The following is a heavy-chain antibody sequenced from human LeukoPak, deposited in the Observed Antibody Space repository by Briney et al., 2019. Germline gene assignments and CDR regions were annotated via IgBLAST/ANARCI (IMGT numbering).Heavy chain of an antibody. J-gene: IGHJ5*02. Sequence: ASVTVSFKASGYTFTGYYMHWVRQAPGQGLEWMGWINPNSGGTNYAQKFQGRVTMTRDTSISTAYMELSRLRSDDTAVYYCASEPRGSIFGVVIMGWFDPWGQGTLVTVSS. D-gene: IGHD3-3*01. CDR2: INPNSGGT. V-gene: IGHV1-2*02. CDR3: ASEPRGSIFGVVIMGWFDP. CDR1: GYTFTGYY.